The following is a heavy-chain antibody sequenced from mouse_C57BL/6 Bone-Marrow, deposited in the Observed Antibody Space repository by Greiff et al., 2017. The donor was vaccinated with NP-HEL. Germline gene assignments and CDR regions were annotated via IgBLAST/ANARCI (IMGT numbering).Heavy chain of an antibody. CDR1: GYSITSGYY. Sequence: DVKLQESGPGLVKPSQSLSLTCSVTGYSITSGYYWNWNRQSPGNKPEWMGYISYDGSNNYNPSLKNRISITRDTSKNQFVLKLNSVTTEDTATYYCARGVTMVEGDFDYWGKGTTLTVSS. J-gene: IGHJ2*01. D-gene: IGHD1-1*02. CDR3: ARGVTMVEGDFDY. V-gene: IGHV3-6*01. CDR2: ISYDGSN.